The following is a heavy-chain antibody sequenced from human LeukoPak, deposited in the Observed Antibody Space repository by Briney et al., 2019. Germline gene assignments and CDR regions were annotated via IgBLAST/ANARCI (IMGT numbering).Heavy chain of an antibody. Sequence: GESLKISCQGSGYSFTSYWIGWVRQMPGKGLEWMGIIYPGDSDTRYSPSFQGQVTISADKSISTAYLQWSSLKASDTAMYYCARHFDCSSTSCGMDVWGQGTTVTVSS. CDR2: IYPGDSDT. V-gene: IGHV5-51*01. CDR1: GYSFTSYW. J-gene: IGHJ6*02. D-gene: IGHD2-2*01. CDR3: ARHFDCSSTSCGMDV.